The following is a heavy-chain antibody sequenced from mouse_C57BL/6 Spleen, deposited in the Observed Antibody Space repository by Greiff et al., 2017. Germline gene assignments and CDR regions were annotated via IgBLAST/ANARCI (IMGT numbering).Heavy chain of an antibody. Sequence: VQLQQSGAELVKPGASVKLSCKASGYTFTSYWMHWVKQRPGQGLEWIGMIHSNSGSTNYNEKFKSKATLTVDKSSSTAYMQLSSLTSEDSAVYYCARALDSSGYDFDYWGQGTTLTVSS. V-gene: IGHV1-64*01. CDR3: ARALDSSGYDFDY. CDR2: IHSNSGST. CDR1: GYTFTSYW. J-gene: IGHJ2*01. D-gene: IGHD3-2*02.